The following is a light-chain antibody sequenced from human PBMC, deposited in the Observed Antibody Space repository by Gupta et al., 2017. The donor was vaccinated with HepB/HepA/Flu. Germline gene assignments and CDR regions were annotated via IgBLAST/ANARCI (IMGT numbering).Light chain of an antibody. V-gene: IGKV3-15*01. J-gene: IGKJ4*01. CDR3: QQYNKEPIT. CDR2: GAS. Sequence: EIVITYSPATLSVSPGERATLSCRASERIGIDLAWYQQKPGQVPRLLIYGASTRPTGVPARFSGSGSGTEFNLTISSLQSGDFAVYYCQQYNKEPITFGRGTXVEIK. CDR1: ERIGID.